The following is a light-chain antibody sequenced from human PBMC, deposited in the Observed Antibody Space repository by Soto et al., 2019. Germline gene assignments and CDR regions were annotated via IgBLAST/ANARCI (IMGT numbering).Light chain of an antibody. CDR1: SNDVGGYNY. CDR2: EVS. Sequence: QAVVTQPASVSGSPGQSITISCTGTSNDVGGYNYVSWYQQHPGKAPKLVIYEVSHRPSGISDRFSGSKSGNTASLTISGLQVEDEADYYCSSYATSSPYVFGAGTKLTVL. V-gene: IGLV2-14*01. CDR3: SSYATSSPYV. J-gene: IGLJ1*01.